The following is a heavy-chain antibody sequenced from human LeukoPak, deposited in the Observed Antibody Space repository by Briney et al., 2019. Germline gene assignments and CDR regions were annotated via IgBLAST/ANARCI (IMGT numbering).Heavy chain of an antibody. J-gene: IGHJ3*02. CDR1: GFTFSSYE. CDR3: AGTSYCTNGVCLENAFDI. V-gene: IGHV3-48*03. D-gene: IGHD2-8*01. CDR2: ISSSGSTI. Sequence: GGSLRLSCAASGFTFSSYEMNWVRQAPGKGLEWVSYISSSGSTIYYADSVKGRFTISRDNAKNSLYLQMNSLRAEDTAVYYCAGTSYCTNGVCLENAFDIWGQGTMVTVSS.